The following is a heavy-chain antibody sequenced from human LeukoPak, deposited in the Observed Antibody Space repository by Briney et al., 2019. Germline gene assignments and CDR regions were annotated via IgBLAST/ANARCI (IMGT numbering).Heavy chain of an antibody. CDR3: ANSRYYDSRGLYFDY. Sequence: PGGSLRLSCAASGFTFRSHWMHWVRQAPGKGLIWVSRIDGDESATYYGDSVKGRFTISRDNAKNTLYLQMNSLRAEDTAVYYCANSRYYDSRGLYFDYWGQGTLVTVSS. V-gene: IGHV3-74*01. D-gene: IGHD3-22*01. J-gene: IGHJ4*02. CDR2: IDGDESAT. CDR1: GFTFRSHW.